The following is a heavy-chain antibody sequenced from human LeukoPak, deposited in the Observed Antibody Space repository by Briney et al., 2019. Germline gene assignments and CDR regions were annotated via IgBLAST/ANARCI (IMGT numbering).Heavy chain of an antibody. D-gene: IGHD2-2*01. V-gene: IGHV1-3*01. J-gene: IGHJ6*02. Sequence: ASVKVSCKASGYTFTSYAMHWVRQAPGQRLEWMGWINAGNGNTKYSQKFQGRVTITRDTSASTAYMELSSLRSEDTAVYYCARDHYCSSTSCRPGYYYYGMDVWGQGTTVTVSS. CDR1: GYTFTSYA. CDR3: ARDHYCSSTSCRPGYYYYGMDV. CDR2: INAGNGNT.